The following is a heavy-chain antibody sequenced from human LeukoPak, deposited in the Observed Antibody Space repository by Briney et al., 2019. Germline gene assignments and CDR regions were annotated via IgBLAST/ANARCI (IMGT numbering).Heavy chain of an antibody. CDR1: GGSFSGYY. D-gene: IGHD3-9*01. Sequence: SETLSLTCAVYGGSFSGYYWNWIRQPPGKGLEWIGYSYYSGSTNYNPSLTSRVTISIDTSKKHFSLKLSSVSAADTAVYYCARRRVLTGSSRGDAFDIWGQGTVVTVSS. CDR2: SYYSGST. V-gene: IGHV4-59*08. CDR3: ARRRVLTGSSRGDAFDI. J-gene: IGHJ3*02.